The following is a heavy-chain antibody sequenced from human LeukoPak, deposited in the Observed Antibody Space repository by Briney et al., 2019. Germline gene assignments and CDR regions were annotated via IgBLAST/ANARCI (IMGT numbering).Heavy chain of an antibody. D-gene: IGHD1-26*01. CDR1: GGTFSSYA. J-gene: IGHJ4*02. CDR3: ARDSGIVGATWFDY. Sequence: SVKVSCKASGGTFSSYAISWVRQAPGQGLEWMGGIIPIFGTANFAQKSQGRVTITADESTSTAYMELSSLRSEDTAVYYCARDSGIVGATWFDYWGQGTLVTVSS. V-gene: IGHV1-69*13. CDR2: IIPIFGTA.